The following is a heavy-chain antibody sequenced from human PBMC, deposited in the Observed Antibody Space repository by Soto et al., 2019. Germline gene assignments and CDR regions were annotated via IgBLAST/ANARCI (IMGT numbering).Heavy chain of an antibody. V-gene: IGHV4-31*03. D-gene: IGHD6-19*01. CDR2: IYYSGST. J-gene: IGHJ6*02. CDR3: ARVGTGSGWYGGDYYGMDV. Sequence: SETLSLTCTVSGGSISSGGYYWSWIRQHPGKGLEWIGYIYYSGSTYYNPSLKSRVTISVDTSKNQFSLKLSSVTAADTAVYYCARVGTGSGWYGGDYYGMDVWGQGTTVTVSS. CDR1: GGSISSGGYY.